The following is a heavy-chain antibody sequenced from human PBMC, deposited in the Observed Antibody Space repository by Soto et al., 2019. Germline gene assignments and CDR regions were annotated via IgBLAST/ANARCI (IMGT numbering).Heavy chain of an antibody. CDR2: TYYRSKWYN. CDR1: GDSVSSNSAA. J-gene: IGHJ6*02. CDR3: AREGGAAALAEEDYYYYGMDV. V-gene: IGHV6-1*01. Sequence: KQSQTLSLTCAISGDSVSSNSAAWNWIRQSPSRGLEWLGRTYYRSKWYNDYAVSVKSRITINPDTSKNQFSLQLNSVTPEDTAVYYCAREGGAAALAEEDYYYYGMDVWGQGTTVTVSS. D-gene: IGHD6-13*01.